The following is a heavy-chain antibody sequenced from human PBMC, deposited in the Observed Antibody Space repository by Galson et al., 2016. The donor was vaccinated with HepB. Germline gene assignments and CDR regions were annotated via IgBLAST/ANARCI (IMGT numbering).Heavy chain of an antibody. V-gene: IGHV3-23*01. J-gene: IGHJ6*02. CDR2: IGGSGVTT. Sequence: SLRLSCAASGFTFSSYGMSWARQAPGKGLEWVSSIGGSGVTTKYEDSVRGRFTISRDNSKNTLYLQMNSLRAEDAAVDYCAKRSWGLPSPGGAMDVWGQGTTVTVSS. D-gene: IGHD3-10*01. CDR1: GFTFSSYG. CDR3: AKRSWGLPSPGGAMDV.